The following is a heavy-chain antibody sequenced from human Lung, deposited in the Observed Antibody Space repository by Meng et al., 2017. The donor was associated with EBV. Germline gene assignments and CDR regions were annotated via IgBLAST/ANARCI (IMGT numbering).Heavy chain of an antibody. CDR1: GDSVSSNSAA. Sequence: QVQLKKAGPGLVTPSQTISLTCAISGDSVSSNSAAWNWIRQSPSRGLEWLGRTYYRSKWYNDYAVSVKSRITINPDTSKNQFSLQLNSVTPEDTAVYYCASLRPLAGNWNYHYWGQGTLVTVSS. V-gene: IGHV6-1*01. CDR3: ASLRPLAGNWNYHY. D-gene: IGHD1-7*01. J-gene: IGHJ4*02. CDR2: TYYRSKWYN.